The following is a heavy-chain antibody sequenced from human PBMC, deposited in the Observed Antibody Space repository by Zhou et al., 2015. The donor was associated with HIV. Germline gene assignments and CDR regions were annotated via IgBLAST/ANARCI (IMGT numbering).Heavy chain of an antibody. CDR2: IIPIFGTA. J-gene: IGHJ3*02. Sequence: QVQLVQSGAEVKKPGSSVKVSCKASGGTFSSYAISWVRQAPGQGLEWMGGIIPIFGTANYAQKFQGRVTITADESTSTAYMELSSLRSEDTAVYYCARVTMVRGVIRYAFWIIWGQGDKWSPSL. D-gene: IGHD3-10*01. CDR1: GGTFSSYA. CDR3: ARVTMVRGVIRYAFWII. V-gene: IGHV1-69*01.